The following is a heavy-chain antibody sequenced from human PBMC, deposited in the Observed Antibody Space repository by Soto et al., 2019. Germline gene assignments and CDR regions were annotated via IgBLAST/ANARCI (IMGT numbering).Heavy chain of an antibody. V-gene: IGHV3-23*01. CDR3: ARMITFGGVIATNTQGGGYFDY. CDR1: GFTFSSYA. J-gene: IGHJ4*02. Sequence: GGSLRLSCAASGFTFSSYAMSWVRQAPGKGLEWVSAISGSGGSTYYADSVKGRFTISRDNSKNTLYRQMNSLRAEDTAVYYCARMITFGGVIATNTQGGGYFDYWGQGTLVTVSS. CDR2: ISGSGGST. D-gene: IGHD3-16*02.